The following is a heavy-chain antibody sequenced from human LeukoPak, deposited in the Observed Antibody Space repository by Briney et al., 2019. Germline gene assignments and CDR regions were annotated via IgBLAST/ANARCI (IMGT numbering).Heavy chain of an antibody. J-gene: IGHJ4*02. CDR2: INHSGST. V-gene: IGHV4-34*01. Sequence: SETPSLTCAVYGGSFSGYYWSWIRQPPGKGLEWIGEINHSGSTNYNPSLKSRVTISVDTSKNQFSLKLSSVTAADTAVYYCARGSRIAARPKSFDYWGQGTLVTVSS. D-gene: IGHD6-6*01. CDR3: ARGSRIAARPKSFDY. CDR1: GGSFSGYY.